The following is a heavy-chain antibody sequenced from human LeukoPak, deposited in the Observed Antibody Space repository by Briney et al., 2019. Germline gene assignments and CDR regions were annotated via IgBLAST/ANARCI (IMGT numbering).Heavy chain of an antibody. CDR3: ARLYSSGWNGAYYFDS. J-gene: IGHJ4*02. V-gene: IGHV4-39*01. Sequence: PSETLSLTCTVSGGSISSSSYYWGWIRQPPGKGLEWIGSIYYSGSTYYNPSLKSRVTISVDTSKNQFSLKLSSVTAADTAVYYCARLYSSGWNGAYYFDSWGQGTLVTVSS. D-gene: IGHD6-19*01. CDR2: IYYSGST. CDR1: GGSISSSSYY.